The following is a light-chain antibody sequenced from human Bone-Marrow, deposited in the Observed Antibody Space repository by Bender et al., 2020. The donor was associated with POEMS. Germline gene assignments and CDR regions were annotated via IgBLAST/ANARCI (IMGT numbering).Light chain of an antibody. Sequence: SYELIQPPSVSVSPGQTARITCSGRDLAFKYTSWYSQRPGQPPVLVIYQDDKRPSGIPERFSGSSSGNTATLTLRGAQPLDEADYFCQVWDRSAAVFGGGTKLIVL. CDR2: QDD. J-gene: IGLJ2*01. CDR1: DLAFKY. CDR3: QVWDRSAAV. V-gene: IGLV3-1*01.